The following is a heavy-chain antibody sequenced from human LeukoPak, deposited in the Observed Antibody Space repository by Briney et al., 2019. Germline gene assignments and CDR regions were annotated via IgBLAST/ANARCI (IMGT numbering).Heavy chain of an antibody. V-gene: IGHV3-30*18. Sequence: PGGSLRLSCAAPGFTFSSYGMHWVRQAPGKGLEWVAVISYGGSNKYYADSVKGRFTISRDNSKNTLYLQMNSLRAEDTAVYYCAKNYGSGSYLGDYWGQGTLVTVSS. CDR1: GFTFSSYG. CDR3: AKNYGSGSYLGDY. J-gene: IGHJ4*02. CDR2: ISYGGSNK. D-gene: IGHD3-10*01.